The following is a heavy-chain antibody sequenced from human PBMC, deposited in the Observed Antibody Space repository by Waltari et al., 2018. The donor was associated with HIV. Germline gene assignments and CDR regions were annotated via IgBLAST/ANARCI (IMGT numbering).Heavy chain of an antibody. CDR3: ARAPCSGGSCRLFDY. D-gene: IGHD2-15*01. J-gene: IGHJ4*02. CDR1: GYTFISYY. CDR2: INPRGNST. V-gene: IGHV1-46*01. Sequence: QVQLVQSGAEVKKPGASVKVSCKASGYTFISYYMHWVRQAPGQGLEWMGIINPRGNSTSYGQKFQGRRTMTRDTSTSTVYMELSSLRSEDTAVYCCARAPCSGGSCRLFDYWGQGTLVTVSS.